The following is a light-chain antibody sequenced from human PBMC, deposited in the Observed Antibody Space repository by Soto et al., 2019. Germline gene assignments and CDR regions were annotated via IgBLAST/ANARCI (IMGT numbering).Light chain of an antibody. CDR3: QQYNSYPGT. CDR2: DAS. V-gene: IGKV1-5*01. CDR1: KSISSW. Sequence: DIQMTQSPSTLSSSVGDRVTITCRASKSISSWLAWYQQKPGKAPKLLIYDASSLESGVPSRFSVSGSGTEVTLTISSLHADDFATYYCQQYNSYPGTFGQGTKVEIK. J-gene: IGKJ1*01.